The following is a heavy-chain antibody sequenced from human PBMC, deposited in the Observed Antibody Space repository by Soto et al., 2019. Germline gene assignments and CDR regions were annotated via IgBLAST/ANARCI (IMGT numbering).Heavy chain of an antibody. CDR2: ISAYNGNT. CDR1: GYTFTSYS. J-gene: IGHJ4*02. CDR3: ALSLGCSSTSCYDY. D-gene: IGHD2-2*01. Sequence: GSVKVSCKASGYTFTSYSISWVRQAPGQGLEWMGWISAYNGNTNYAQKLQGRVTMTTDTSTSTAYMELRSLRSDDTAVYYCALSLGCSSTSCYDYWGQGTLVTVSS. V-gene: IGHV1-18*01.